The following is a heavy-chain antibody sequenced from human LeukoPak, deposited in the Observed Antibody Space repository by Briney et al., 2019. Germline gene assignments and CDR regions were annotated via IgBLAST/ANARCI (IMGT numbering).Heavy chain of an antibody. CDR2: ISGSGGST. CDR1: GFAFSNYA. J-gene: IGHJ4*02. D-gene: IGHD1-26*01. V-gene: IGHV3-23*01. CDR3: AKFQGYGQKYWELQYYFDY. Sequence: PGGSLRLSCAASGFAFSNYAMSWVRQAPGKGLEWVSAISGSGGSTYYADSVKGRFTISRDNSKNTLYLQMNSLRAEDTAVYYCAKFQGYGQKYWELQYYFDYWGQGTLVTVSS.